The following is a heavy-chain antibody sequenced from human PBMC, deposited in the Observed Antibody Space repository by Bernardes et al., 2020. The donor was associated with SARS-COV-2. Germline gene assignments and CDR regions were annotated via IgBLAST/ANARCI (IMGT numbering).Heavy chain of an antibody. J-gene: IGHJ4*02. Sequence: GGSLRLSCAASGFTFGDYAMHWVRQAPGKGLEWVSGISWNSGSIGYADSVKGRFTISRDNTKNSLYLQMDSLRAEDTALYYCAASMGDGYKPTNYWGQGTLVTVSS. CDR2: ISWNSGSI. D-gene: IGHD3-16*01. CDR1: GFTFGDYA. V-gene: IGHV3-9*01. CDR3: AASMGDGYKPTNY.